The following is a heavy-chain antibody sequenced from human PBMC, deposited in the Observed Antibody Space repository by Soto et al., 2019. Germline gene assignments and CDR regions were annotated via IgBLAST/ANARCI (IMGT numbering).Heavy chain of an antibody. CDR1: GGSISSGGYY. J-gene: IGHJ6*02. CDR2: IYYSGST. Sequence: SETLSLTCTVSGGSISSGGYYWSWIRQHPGKGLEWIGYIYYSGSTYYNPSLKSRVTISVDTSKNQFSLKLSSVTAADTAVYYCARPPGRNPYDFWSGYYPAFPGLYGMDVWGQRTTVTVSS. D-gene: IGHD3-3*01. CDR3: ARPPGRNPYDFWSGYYPAFPGLYGMDV. V-gene: IGHV4-31*03.